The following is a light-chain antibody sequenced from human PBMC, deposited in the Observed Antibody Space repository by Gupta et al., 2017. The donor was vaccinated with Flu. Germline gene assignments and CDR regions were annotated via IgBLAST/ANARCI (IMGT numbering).Light chain of an antibody. CDR2: GTS. CDR1: QSISSNH. V-gene: IGKV3-20*01. CDR3: QQYVMSPYN. J-gene: IGKJ2*01. Sequence: EIVLTQSPGTLSLSPGEGATLSCRTSQSISSNHLAWYQQRPGQAPRLLMYGTSNRATGIPDRFSGSGSGTDFTLTISRLGPEDFAVYYCQQYVMSPYNYGQGTKLEIK.